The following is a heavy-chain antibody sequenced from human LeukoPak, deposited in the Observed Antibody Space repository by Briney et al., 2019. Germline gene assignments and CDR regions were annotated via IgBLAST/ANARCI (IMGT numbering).Heavy chain of an antibody. J-gene: IGHJ6*03. CDR2: IKQDGSEK. CDR1: GFTFSTYW. D-gene: IGHD6-25*01. CDR3: ARFAAGGSYYYYMDV. V-gene: IGHV3-7*01. Sequence: GGSLRLSCAASGFTFSTYWMNWVRQAPGRGLEWVANIKQDGSEKDYVDSVKGRFTISRDNAKNSLYLQMNSLRADDTAVYYCARFAAGGSYYYYMDVWGKGTTVTVSS.